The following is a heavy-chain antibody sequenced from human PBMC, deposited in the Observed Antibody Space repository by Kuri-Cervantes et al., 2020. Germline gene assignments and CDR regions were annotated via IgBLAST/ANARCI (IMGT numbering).Heavy chain of an antibody. J-gene: IGHJ4*02. CDR1: GYSFTGHY. CDR3: ARDQAGMITFGGVIVIPYDY. CDR2: VDPNSGGT. D-gene: IGHD3-16*02. V-gene: IGHV1-2*04. Sequence: ASVKVSCKASGYSFTGHYMHWVRQAPGHGLEWTGWVDPNSGGTNYAQKFQGWVTMTRDPSINTAYMELSRLRSDDTAVYYCARDQAGMITFGGVIVIPYDYWGQGTLVTVSS.